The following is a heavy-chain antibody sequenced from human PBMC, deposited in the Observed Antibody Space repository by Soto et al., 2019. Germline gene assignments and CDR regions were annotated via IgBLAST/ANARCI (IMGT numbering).Heavy chain of an antibody. D-gene: IGHD3-9*01. CDR2: ISSTSSTI. Sequence: GGSLRLSCAASGFTFSIYSMNWVRQAPGKGLEWISYISSTSSTIYYADSVKGRFTISRDNAKNSLYLQMNSLRAEDTAVYYCARGTPPLVYFIRLRCPNYFDSRGPGPLVTVSS. CDR3: ARGTPPLVYFIRLRCPNYFDS. CDR1: GFTFSIYS. J-gene: IGHJ5*01. V-gene: IGHV3-48*01.